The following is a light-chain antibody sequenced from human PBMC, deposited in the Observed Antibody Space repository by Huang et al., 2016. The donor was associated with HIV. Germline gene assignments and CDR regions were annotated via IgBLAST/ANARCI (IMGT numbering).Light chain of an antibody. J-gene: IGKJ4*01. V-gene: IGKV1-27*01. Sequence: DIQMTQSPSSLSASVGDGVTITCRASQDISNSLAWYQQKPGKAPKLLIYAASTLQSGVPSRFGGSGSGTDFTLTISSLQPEDVATYYCQKYNSAPLTFGGGTKVGIK. CDR3: QKYNSAPLT. CDR1: QDISNS. CDR2: AAS.